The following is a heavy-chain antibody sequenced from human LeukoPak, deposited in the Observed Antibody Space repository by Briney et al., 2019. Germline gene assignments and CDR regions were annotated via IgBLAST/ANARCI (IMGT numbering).Heavy chain of an antibody. Sequence: SETLSLTCTASGASISSYYWSWIRQPPGKGLEWIGYIYCSGSTNYNPSLKSRVTISVDTSKNQFSLKLSSVTAADTAVYYCAVLEGYYSGSGNYSWGQGTLVTVSS. CDR1: GASISSYY. D-gene: IGHD3-10*01. V-gene: IGHV4-59*12. CDR2: IYCSGST. CDR3: AVLEGYYSGSGNYS. J-gene: IGHJ4*02.